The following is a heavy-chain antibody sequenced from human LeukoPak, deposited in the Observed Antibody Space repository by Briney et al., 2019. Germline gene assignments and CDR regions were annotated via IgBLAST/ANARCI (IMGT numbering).Heavy chain of an antibody. J-gene: IGHJ3*01. Sequence: GGSLRLSCAASGFTFSDYYMSWIRQAPGKGLEWISYISSSGDTKYYAGSVEGRFTISRDNAKNSLYLQMNSLRVEDTAVYYCARGPRNRGDAFDGWGQGTMVTVSS. CDR2: ISSSGDTK. V-gene: IGHV3-11*04. D-gene: IGHD3-10*01. CDR3: ARGPRNRGDAFDG. CDR1: GFTFSDYY.